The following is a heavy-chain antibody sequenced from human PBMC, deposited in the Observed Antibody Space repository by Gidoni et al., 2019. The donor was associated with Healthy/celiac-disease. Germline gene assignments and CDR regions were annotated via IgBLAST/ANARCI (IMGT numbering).Heavy chain of an antibody. CDR1: GGSIRSSSYY. CDR3: ARRSSGWLNWFDP. CDR2: IYYSGST. J-gene: IGHJ5*02. Sequence: QLQLQESGPGLVKPSETLSLNCTVSGGSIRSSSYYWGWIRQPPGKGLEWIGSIYYSGSTYYNPSLKSRVTISVDTSKNQFSLKLSSVTAADTAVYYCARRSSGWLNWFDPWGQGTLVTVSS. V-gene: IGHV4-39*01. D-gene: IGHD6-19*01.